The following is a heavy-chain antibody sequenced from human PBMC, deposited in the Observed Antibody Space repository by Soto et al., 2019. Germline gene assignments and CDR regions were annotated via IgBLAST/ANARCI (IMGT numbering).Heavy chain of an antibody. J-gene: IGHJ4*02. D-gene: IGHD3-9*01. CDR1: GYTFTSYY. Sequence: ASVKVSCKASGYTFTSYYMHWVRQAPGQELEWMGIINPSGGSTSYAQKFQGRVTMTRGTSTSTVYMELSSLRSEDTAVYYCARADYDILTGYYSSHYFDYWGQGTLVTVSS. CDR2: INPSGGST. V-gene: IGHV1-46*01. CDR3: ARADYDILTGYYSSHYFDY.